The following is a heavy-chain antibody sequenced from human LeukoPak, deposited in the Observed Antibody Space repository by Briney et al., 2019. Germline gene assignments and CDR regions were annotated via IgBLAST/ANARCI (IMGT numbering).Heavy chain of an antibody. CDR3: ARSKQWLVLGY. CDR1: GSTFSSHT. CDR2: ISNTGSVI. D-gene: IGHD6-19*01. V-gene: IGHV3-48*04. J-gene: IGHJ4*02. Sequence: GGSLRLSCAASGSTFSSHTMNWVRQAPGKGLEWVSYISNTGSVIYYADSVKGRFTISRDNAKNSLYLQMNSLRAEDTAVYYCARSKQWLVLGYWGQGTLVTVSS.